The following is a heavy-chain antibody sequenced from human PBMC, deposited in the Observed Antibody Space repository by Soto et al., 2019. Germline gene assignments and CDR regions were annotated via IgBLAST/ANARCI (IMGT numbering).Heavy chain of an antibody. D-gene: IGHD3-22*01. CDR3: AKANEVVVVINLDY. V-gene: IGHV3-23*01. CDR1: GFTFSSYA. Sequence: EVQLLESGGGLVQPGGSLRLSCAASGFTFSSYAMTWVRQAPGKGLEWVSTISDGAGSTYYADSVKGRFTISRDNSKNTLYLQMNSLRAEDTAVYYCAKANEVVVVINLDYLGQGTLVTVSS. J-gene: IGHJ4*02. CDR2: ISDGAGST.